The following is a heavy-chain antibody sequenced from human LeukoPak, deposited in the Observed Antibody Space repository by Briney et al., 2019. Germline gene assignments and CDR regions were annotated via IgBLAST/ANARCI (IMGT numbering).Heavy chain of an antibody. D-gene: IGHD5-18*01. V-gene: IGHV1-69*05. CDR3: ERVGSTGYSYGCFDY. J-gene: IGHJ4*02. CDR2: IIPIFGTA. Sequence: ASVKVSCKASGGTFCSYAISWVRQAPGQGLEWLGRIIPIFGTANYAQKFQGRVTITTDESTSTAYIELSSLRSEDTAVYYCERVGSTGYSYGCFDYWGQGTLVTVSS. CDR1: GGTFCSYA.